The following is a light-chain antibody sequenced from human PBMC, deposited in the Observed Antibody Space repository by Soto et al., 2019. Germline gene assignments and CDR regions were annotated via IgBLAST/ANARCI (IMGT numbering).Light chain of an antibody. J-gene: IGLJ1*01. CDR1: GSDVGGYDY. V-gene: IGLV2-14*01. CDR3: SSYTASSTLV. CDR2: DVS. Sequence: QSVLTQPASVSGSPGQSITISCTGSGSDVGGYDYVSWYQQHPGKAPKLLIFDVSSRPPGVSYRFSGSKSANTASLTISGLQADDEADYYCSSYTASSTLVFGSGTKLTVL.